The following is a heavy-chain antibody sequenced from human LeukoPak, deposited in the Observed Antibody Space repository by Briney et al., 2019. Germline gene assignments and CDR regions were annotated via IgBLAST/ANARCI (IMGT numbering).Heavy chain of an antibody. CDR2: IIPIFGTA. Sequence: SVKVSCKASGGTFSSYAISWVRQAPGQGLEWMGGIIPIFGTANYAQKFQGRVTITADESTSTAYMELSSLRSEDTAVYYCARHCSGGSCYSGEYYMDVWGKGPRSPSP. CDR3: ARHCSGGSCYSGEYYMDV. D-gene: IGHD2-15*01. J-gene: IGHJ6*03. V-gene: IGHV1-69*13. CDR1: GGTFSSYA.